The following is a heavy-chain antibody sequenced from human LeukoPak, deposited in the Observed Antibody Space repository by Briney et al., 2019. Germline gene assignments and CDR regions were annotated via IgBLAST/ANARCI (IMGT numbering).Heavy chain of an antibody. CDR2: IRSDGINK. Sequence: GGSLRLSCAASGFTFSDYGMHWVRQAPGKGLEWVTFIRSDGINKYYSDSVKGRFTISRDNSKNTLYLQMNSLRPEDTAIYYCAEGSAWSHGYFDYWGQGTLVTVSS. CDR3: AEGSAWSHGYFDY. V-gene: IGHV3-30*02. J-gene: IGHJ4*02. CDR1: GFTFSDYG. D-gene: IGHD6-19*01.